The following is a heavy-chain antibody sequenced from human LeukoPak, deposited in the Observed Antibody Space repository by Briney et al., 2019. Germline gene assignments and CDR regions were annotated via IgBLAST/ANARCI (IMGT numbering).Heavy chain of an antibody. D-gene: IGHD2-15*01. CDR1: GFTFSSYA. CDR2: ISGSGGST. Sequence: PGGSLRLSCAASGFTFSSYAMSWVRQAPGKGLEWVSAISGSGGSTYYADSVKGRFTISRDNAKNSLYLQMNSLRAEDTAVYYCARDSDGGSHIVDYWGQGTLVTVSS. J-gene: IGHJ4*02. V-gene: IGHV3-23*01. CDR3: ARDSDGGSHIVDY.